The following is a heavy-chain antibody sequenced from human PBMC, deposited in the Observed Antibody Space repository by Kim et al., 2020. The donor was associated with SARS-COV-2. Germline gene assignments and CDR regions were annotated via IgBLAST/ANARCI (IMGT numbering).Heavy chain of an antibody. Sequence: SETLSLTCAVYGGSFSGYYWSWIRQPPGKGLEWIGEINHSGSTNYNPSLKSRVTISVDTSMNQFSLKLSSVTAADTAVYYCARGGGGEQQLSENWFDPWGQGTLVTVSS. CDR2: INHSGST. J-gene: IGHJ5*02. CDR3: ARGGGGEQQLSENWFDP. D-gene: IGHD6-13*01. CDR1: GGSFSGYY. V-gene: IGHV4-34*01.